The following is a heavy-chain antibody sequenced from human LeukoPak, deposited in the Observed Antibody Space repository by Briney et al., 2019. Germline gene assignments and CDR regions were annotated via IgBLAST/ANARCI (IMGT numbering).Heavy chain of an antibody. Sequence: QAGGSLRLSCTASGFTFSNFVISWVRQAPGKGLEWVSSISDSGGTIYHTDSVKGRFTTSRDNSKKTLYLQMNSLRAEDTAVYYCAKDRAISGGRGFDLWGQGTLVTVSS. CDR1: GFTFSNFV. CDR2: ISDSGGTI. D-gene: IGHD2-15*01. CDR3: AKDRAISGGRGFDL. V-gene: IGHV3-23*01. J-gene: IGHJ5*02.